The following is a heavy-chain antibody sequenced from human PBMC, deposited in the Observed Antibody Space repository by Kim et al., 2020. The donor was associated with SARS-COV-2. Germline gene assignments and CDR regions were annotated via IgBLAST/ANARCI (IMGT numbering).Heavy chain of an antibody. V-gene: IGHV3-15*01. Sequence: GGSLRLSCTASGITFSNAWMGWVRQAPGKGLEWVGRIKTKTDGGMTHYAAPVNGRFTISRDDSKDTLYLQMNSLKTEDTAFYYCTTSGSSGWYHFHYGLDVWGQGTTVTVSS. J-gene: IGHJ6*02. CDR1: GITFSNAW. D-gene: IGHD6-19*01. CDR2: IKTKTDGGMT. CDR3: TTSGSSGWYHFHYGLDV.